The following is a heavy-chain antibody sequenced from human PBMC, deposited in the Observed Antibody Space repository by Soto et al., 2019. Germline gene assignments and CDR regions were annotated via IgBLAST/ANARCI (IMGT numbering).Heavy chain of an antibody. J-gene: IGHJ4*02. V-gene: IGHV4-61*01. CDR2: IYYSGST. Sequence: PSETLSLTCTVSGGSVSSGSYYWSWIRQPPGKGLEWIGYIYYSGSTNYNPSLKSRVTISVDTSKNQFSLKLSSVTAADTAVYYCARVLLGITMIVVVITLGGFDYWGQGTLVTVS. D-gene: IGHD3-22*01. CDR1: GGSVSSGSYY. CDR3: ARVLLGITMIVVVITLGGFDY.